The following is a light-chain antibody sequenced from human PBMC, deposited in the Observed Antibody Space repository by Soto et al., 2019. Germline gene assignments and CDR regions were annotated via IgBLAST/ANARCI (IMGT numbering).Light chain of an antibody. V-gene: IGLV1-44*01. CDR3: AAWDDSLNGPV. J-gene: IGLJ2*01. Sequence: QSVLTQPPSASGTPGQRVTISCSGGSSNIGSNTVNWYQQLPGTAPKLFIYIDTQRPSGVPDRFSGSKSGTSATLAISGLQADDEAEDYCAAWDDSLNGPVFGGGTKVTVL. CDR1: SSNIGSNT. CDR2: IDT.